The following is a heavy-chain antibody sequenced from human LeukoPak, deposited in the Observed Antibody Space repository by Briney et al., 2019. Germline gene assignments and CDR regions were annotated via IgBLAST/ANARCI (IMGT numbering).Heavy chain of an antibody. V-gene: IGHV1-69*05. CDR2: IIPIFGTA. Sequence: SVKVSCKASGGTFSSYAISWVRQAPGPGLEWMGRIIPIFGTANYAQKFQGRVTITTDESTSTAYMELSSLRSEDTAVYYCARESYYDSSGPGGGALNYFDYWGQGTLVTVSS. CDR3: ARESYYDSSGPGGGALNYFDY. D-gene: IGHD3-22*01. CDR1: GGTFSSYA. J-gene: IGHJ4*02.